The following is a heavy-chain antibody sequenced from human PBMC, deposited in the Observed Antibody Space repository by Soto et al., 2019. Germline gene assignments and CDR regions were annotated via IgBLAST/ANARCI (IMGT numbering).Heavy chain of an antibody. Sequence: QVQLVESGGGVVQPGRSLRLSCAASGFTFSSYAMHWVRQAPGKGLEWVAVISYDGSNKYYADSVKGRFTISRDNSKKTLYLQMNSLRAEDTAVYYCARGRLGAVVAATRRVYYYYGMDVWGQGTTVTVSS. D-gene: IGHD2-15*01. V-gene: IGHV3-30-3*01. CDR2: ISYDGSNK. CDR3: ARGRLGAVVAATRRVYYYYGMDV. J-gene: IGHJ6*02. CDR1: GFTFSSYA.